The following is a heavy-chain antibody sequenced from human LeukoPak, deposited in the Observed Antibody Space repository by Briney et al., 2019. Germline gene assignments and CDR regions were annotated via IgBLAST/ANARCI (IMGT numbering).Heavy chain of an antibody. CDR1: GGSISSGSYY. CDR2: IYTSGST. D-gene: IGHD6-6*01. Sequence: SQTLSLTCTVSGGSISSGSYYWSWIRQPAGKGLEWIGRIYTSGSTNYNPSLKSRVTISVDTYKNQLSLKLSSVTAADTAVYYCARDDSSSSMFDYWGQGTLVTVSS. V-gene: IGHV4-61*02. CDR3: ARDDSSSSMFDY. J-gene: IGHJ4*02.